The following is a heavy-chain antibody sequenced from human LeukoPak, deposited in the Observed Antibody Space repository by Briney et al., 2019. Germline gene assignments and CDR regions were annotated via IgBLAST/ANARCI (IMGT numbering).Heavy chain of an antibody. V-gene: IGHV4-34*01. CDR1: GGSFSGYY. J-gene: IGHJ4*02. CDR3: ARGNSDRLPPYMDY. CDR2: INHSGST. Sequence: SETLSLTCAVYGGSFSGYYWSWIRQPPGKGLEWIGEINHSGSTNYNPSLKSRVTISVDTSKNQFSLKLSSVTAADTAIYYCARGNSDRLPPYMDYWGQGILVIVSS. D-gene: IGHD2-21*01.